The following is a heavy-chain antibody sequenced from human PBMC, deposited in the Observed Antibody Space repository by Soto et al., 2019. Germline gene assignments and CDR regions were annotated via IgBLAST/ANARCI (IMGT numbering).Heavy chain of an antibody. D-gene: IGHD3-10*01. CDR2: INIAKGNT. J-gene: IGHJ4*02. CDR1: GYTFTSYT. V-gene: IGHV1-3*04. CDR3: ARSSGSFYTLGH. Sequence: ASVKVSCKASGYTFTSYTMHLVRQAPGQRPEWMGWINIAKGNTQYSQKLQGRVTFTRDTSASTAYMELSTLRSEDTAVYYCARSSGSFYTLGHWGQGTLVTVSS.